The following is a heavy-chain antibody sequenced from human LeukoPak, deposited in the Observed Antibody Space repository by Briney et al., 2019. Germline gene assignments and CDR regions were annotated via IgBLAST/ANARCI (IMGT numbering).Heavy chain of an antibody. CDR3: ARDRAYYYDSILIKDAFDI. V-gene: IGHV1-2*06. CDR1: GYTFTGYY. J-gene: IGHJ3*02. CDR2: INPNSGGT. Sequence: ASVKVSCKASGYTFTGYYMHWVRQAPGQGLEWMGRINPNSGGTNYAQKFQGRVTMTRDTSISTAYMELSRLRSDDTAVYYCARDRAYYYDSILIKDAFDIWGQGTMVTVSS. D-gene: IGHD3-22*01.